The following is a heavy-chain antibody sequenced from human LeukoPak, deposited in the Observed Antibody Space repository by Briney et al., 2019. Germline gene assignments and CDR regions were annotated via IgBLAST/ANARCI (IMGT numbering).Heavy chain of an antibody. D-gene: IGHD6-25*01. J-gene: IGHJ4*02. Sequence: PSETLSLTCSVSGGPISSYHWNWIRQAAGKGLEWIGRMYSSGGTTYDSSLQSRVSMSADTSKNQLFLKVTSVTAADTATYYCASSRIAAGAIDYWGQGILVTVSS. CDR3: ASSRIAAGAIDY. CDR2: MYSSGGT. CDR1: GGPISSYH. V-gene: IGHV4-4*07.